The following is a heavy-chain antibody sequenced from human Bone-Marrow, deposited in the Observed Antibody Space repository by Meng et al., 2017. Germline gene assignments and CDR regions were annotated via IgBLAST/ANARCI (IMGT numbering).Heavy chain of an antibody. Sequence: QVQRVQSGAEVKKPGASGKVSCKASGYTFPDYWLHWVRRAPGQGLEWMGRINPKSGDTHYAQRFQGRVTMTGDTSISTAYMELSGLRSDDTAMYYCARDEDISAAGKLFGDYWGQGTLVTVPS. CDR3: ARDEDISAAGKLFGDY. D-gene: IGHD6-13*01. CDR2: INPKSGDT. V-gene: IGHV1-2*06. CDR1: GYTFPDYW. J-gene: IGHJ4*02.